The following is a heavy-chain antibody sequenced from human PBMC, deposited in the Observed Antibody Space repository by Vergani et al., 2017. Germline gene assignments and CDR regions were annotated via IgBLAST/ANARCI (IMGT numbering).Heavy chain of an antibody. CDR1: GFMFSAYS. V-gene: IGHV3-48*01. CDR2: ISSSTTTT. J-gene: IGHJ4*02. D-gene: IGHD6-13*01. Sequence: DVQLVESGGGLVQRGGSLRLSCEASGFMFSAYSMNWVRQAPGKGLEWVSHISSSTTTTYYADSVKGRFTISRDNAKNSLYLQMNSLRAEDTAVYYCARESSWYDYWGQGTLVTVSP. CDR3: ARESSWYDY.